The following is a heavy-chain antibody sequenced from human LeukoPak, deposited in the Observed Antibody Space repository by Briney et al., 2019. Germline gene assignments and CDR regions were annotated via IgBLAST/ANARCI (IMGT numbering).Heavy chain of an antibody. Sequence: SETLSLTCTVSGDSSSSYYWSWTRQPPGKGLEWIGSIYHSGSTYYNPSLKSRVTISVDTSKNQFSLKPSSVTAADTAVYYCARLYYYGSGSQEYWGQGTLVTVSS. CDR1: GDSSSSYY. CDR2: IYHSGST. V-gene: IGHV4-38-2*02. J-gene: IGHJ4*02. CDR3: ARLYYYGSGSQEY. D-gene: IGHD3-10*01.